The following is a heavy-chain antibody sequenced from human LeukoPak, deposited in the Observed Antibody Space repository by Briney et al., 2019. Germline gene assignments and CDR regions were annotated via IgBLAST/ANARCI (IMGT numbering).Heavy chain of an antibody. D-gene: IGHD3-22*01. CDR2: MTSSRYI. CDR1: GFSLKTYN. Sequence: GGSLRLSCAASGFSLKTYNMNWVRQAPGKGLEWVSSMTSSRYIYYADSVKGRFTISRDDANNLVFLQMHSLRAEDTAIYYCTIDQFFDYDNDDAFDVWGQGTKVIVSS. CDR3: TIDQFFDYDNDDAFDV. J-gene: IGHJ3*01. V-gene: IGHV3-21*04.